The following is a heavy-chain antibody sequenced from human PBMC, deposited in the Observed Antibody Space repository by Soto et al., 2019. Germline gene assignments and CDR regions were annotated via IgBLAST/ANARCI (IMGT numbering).Heavy chain of an antibody. CDR1: GFPFSSYA. Sequence: SLRLSCATSGFPFSSYAMSWFRQAPGKGLEWVSAISGSGGSTYYADSVKGRFTISRDNSKNTLYLQMNSLRAEDTAVYYCAKDDSSGYSVDYWGQGTLVTVS. CDR2: ISGSGGST. V-gene: IGHV3-23*01. CDR3: AKDDSSGYSVDY. J-gene: IGHJ4*02. D-gene: IGHD3-22*01.